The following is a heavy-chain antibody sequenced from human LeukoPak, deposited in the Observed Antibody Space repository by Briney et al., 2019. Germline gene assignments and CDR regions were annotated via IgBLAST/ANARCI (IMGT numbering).Heavy chain of an antibody. J-gene: IGHJ6*02. CDR3: ARDGRISPYYGMDV. CDR1: GGSISNYY. CDR2: IYTSGST. Sequence: SETLSLTCTVSGGSISNYYWSWFRQPAGKGLEWIGRIYTSGSTNYNPSLKSRVTISVDTSKNQFSLKLSSVTAADTAVYYCARDGRISPYYGMDVWGQGTTVTVSS. D-gene: IGHD1-26*01. V-gene: IGHV4-4*07.